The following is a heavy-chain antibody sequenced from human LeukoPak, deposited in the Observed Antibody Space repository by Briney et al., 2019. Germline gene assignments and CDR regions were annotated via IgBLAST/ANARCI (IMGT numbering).Heavy chain of an antibody. D-gene: IGHD6-13*01. CDR3: ARTRGQQPDAFDI. CDR1: GDSISSSNSY. CDR2: LYYSGST. Sequence: SETLSLTCTVSGDSISSSNSYRGWIRQPPGKGLEWIGSLYYSGSTYYNPSLKSRVTISVDTSKNQFSLKLSSVTAADTAVYYCARTRGQQPDAFDIWGQGTMVTVSS. J-gene: IGHJ3*02. V-gene: IGHV4-39*01.